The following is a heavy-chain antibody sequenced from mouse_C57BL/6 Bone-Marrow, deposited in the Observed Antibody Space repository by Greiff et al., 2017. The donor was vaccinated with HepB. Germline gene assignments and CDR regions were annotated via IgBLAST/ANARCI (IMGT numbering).Heavy chain of an antibody. V-gene: IGHV1-82*01. J-gene: IGHJ2*01. CDR3: ARDDTTVVVDFDY. Sequence: QVQLQQSGPELVKPGASVKISCKASGYAFSSSWMNWVKQRPGKGLEWIGRIYPGDGDTNYNGKFKGKATLTADKSSSTAYMQLSSLTSEDSAVYFCARDDTTVVVDFDYWGQGTTLTVSS. D-gene: IGHD1-1*01. CDR1: GYAFSSSW. CDR2: IYPGDGDT.